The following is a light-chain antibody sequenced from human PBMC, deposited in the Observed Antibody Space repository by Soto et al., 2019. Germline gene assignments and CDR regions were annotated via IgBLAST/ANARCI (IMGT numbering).Light chain of an antibody. CDR3: QQANSFPWT. CDR2: AAS. V-gene: IGKV1D-12*01. J-gene: IGKJ1*01. Sequence: IQMTQSPSAVSASVGDRVTITCRASQDISGWLAWSQQKPGKAPNLLIYAASILQSGVPSRFSGSGSGTDFTLTITYLQPEDFATYYCQQANSFPWTFGQGTKVDIK. CDR1: QDISGW.